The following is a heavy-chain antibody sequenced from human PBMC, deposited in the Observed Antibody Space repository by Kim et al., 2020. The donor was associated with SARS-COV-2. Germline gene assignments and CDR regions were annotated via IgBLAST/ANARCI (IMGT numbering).Heavy chain of an antibody. CDR3: ARVKVPPKGYCSSTSCLLRYYYYGMEV. Sequence: ASVKVSCKASGYTFTGYYMHWVRQAPGQGLEWMGWINPNSGGTNYAQKFQGRVTMTRDTSISTAYMELSRLRSDDTAVYYCARVKVPPKGYCSSTSCLLRYYYYGMEVWGQGTTVTVSS. D-gene: IGHD2-2*01. CDR1: GYTFTGYY. CDR2: INPNSGGT. V-gene: IGHV1-2*02. J-gene: IGHJ6*02.